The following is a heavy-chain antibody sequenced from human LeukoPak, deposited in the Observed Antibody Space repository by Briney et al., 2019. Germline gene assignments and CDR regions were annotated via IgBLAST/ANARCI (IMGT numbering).Heavy chain of an antibody. D-gene: IGHD2-15*01. CDR2: IYYSGST. CDR3: ARGTGYCSGGSCS. J-gene: IGHJ5*02. CDR1: GGSISSYY. V-gene: IGHV4-59*01. Sequence: SETLSLTCTVSGGSISSYYWSWVRQPPGKGLEWIGYIYYSGSTNYNPSLESRVTISVDTSKNQFSLKLSSVTAADTAVYYCARGTGYCSGGSCSWGQGTLVTVSS.